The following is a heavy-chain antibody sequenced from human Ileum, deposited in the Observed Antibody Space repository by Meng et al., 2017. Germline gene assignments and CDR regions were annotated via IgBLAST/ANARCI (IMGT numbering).Heavy chain of an antibody. V-gene: IGHV3-21*01. CDR3: ARERAGYYYDY. D-gene: IGHD3-9*01. J-gene: IGHJ4*02. CDR1: GFTFSPYT. Sequence: GLLVEVGGGLVKPGGSLRLRCAASGFTFSPYTMDWVRQAPGKGLEWVSSIIGSGNNIYYADSVKGRFTISRDNAKSSLYLQMNSLRDEDTAVYYCARERAGYYYDYWGQGTLVTVSS. CDR2: IIGSGNNI.